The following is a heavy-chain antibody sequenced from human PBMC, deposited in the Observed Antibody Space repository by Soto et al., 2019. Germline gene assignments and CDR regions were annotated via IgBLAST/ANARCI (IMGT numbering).Heavy chain of an antibody. J-gene: IGHJ4*02. CDR3: AIGPEYYILTGGDY. Sequence: EVQLLESGGGFVQPGESLRLSCVASGFTFSLSAMSWVRQAPGRGLEWVSSISGGGGSTEYPDSVKGRFTISRVNSKDTVHLQMNSLRAEDTAVYYCAIGPEYYILTGGDYWGQGALVTVSS. V-gene: IGHV3-23*01. D-gene: IGHD3-9*01. CDR2: ISGGGGST. CDR1: GFTFSLSA.